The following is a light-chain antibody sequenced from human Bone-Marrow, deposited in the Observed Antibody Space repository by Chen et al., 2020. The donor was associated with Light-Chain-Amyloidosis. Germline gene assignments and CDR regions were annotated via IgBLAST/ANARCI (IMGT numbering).Light chain of an antibody. Sequence: SYVLTQPYSVSVAPGQTATIACGGNNIGSTSVHWYQQTPGQAPLLVVYDDSDRPSGIPERLSGSNSGNTASRASGRVDAGDEDGYYCRGWDRSSDRPVFGGGTKLTVL. CDR2: DDS. CDR3: RGWDRSSDRPV. V-gene: IGLV3-21*02. CDR1: NIGSTS. J-gene: IGLJ3*02.